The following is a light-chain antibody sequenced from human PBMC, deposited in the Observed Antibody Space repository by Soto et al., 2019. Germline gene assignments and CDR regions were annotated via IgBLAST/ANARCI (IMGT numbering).Light chain of an antibody. V-gene: IGKV3-15*01. CDR2: GAS. CDR1: QSFSSD. J-gene: IGKJ1*01. Sequence: EIVMTQSPATLSVSPGERATLSCRASQSFSSDLAWCHQKPGQAPMLLIYGASTRATGIPARFSGSGSGTEFTLTINSLQSEDFAVYYCQQYNNWPRTFGQGSKVDIK. CDR3: QQYNNWPRT.